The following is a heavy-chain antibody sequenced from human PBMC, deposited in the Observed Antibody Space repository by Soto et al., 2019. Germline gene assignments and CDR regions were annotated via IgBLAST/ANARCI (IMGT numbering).Heavy chain of an antibody. CDR1: GFTFSSYA. J-gene: IGHJ6*03. CDR3: ANPLHDRLRLRSYYYMDV. Sequence: GGSLRLSCAASGFTFSSYAMSWVRQAPGKGLEWVSAISGSGGSTYYADSVKGRFTISRDNSKNTLYLQMNSLRAEDTAVYYCANPLHDRLRLRSYYYMDVWGKGTTVTVSS. CDR2: ISGSGGST. D-gene: IGHD3-22*01. V-gene: IGHV3-23*01.